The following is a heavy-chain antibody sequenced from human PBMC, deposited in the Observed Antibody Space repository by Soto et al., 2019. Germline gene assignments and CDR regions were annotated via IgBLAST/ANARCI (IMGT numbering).Heavy chain of an antibody. D-gene: IGHD3-10*01. CDR3: AKEGAMVRGVIITADLPPLGYCDY. Sequence: EVQLLESGGGLVQPGGSLRLSCAASGFTFSSYAMSWVRQAPGKGLEWVSAISGSGGSTYYADSVKGRFTISRDNSKNTLYLKMNSLRAEDTAVYYCAKEGAMVRGVIITADLPPLGYCDYWGQGTLVTVSS. CDR1: GFTFSSYA. CDR2: ISGSGGST. V-gene: IGHV3-23*01. J-gene: IGHJ4*02.